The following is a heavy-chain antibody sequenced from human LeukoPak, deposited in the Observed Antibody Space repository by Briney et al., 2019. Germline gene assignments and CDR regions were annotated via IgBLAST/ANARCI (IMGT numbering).Heavy chain of an antibody. J-gene: IGHJ4*02. V-gene: IGHV4-59*12. CDR1: GGSISSYY. CDR3: ARLWFGELVTDS. Sequence: SETLSLTCTVSGGSISSYYWSWIRQPPGKGLEWIGYIYYTGSTNYNPSLKSRVTISVDTSKNQFSLKLRSVTAADTAVYYCARLWFGELVTDSWGQGTLVTVSS. D-gene: IGHD3-10*01. CDR2: IYYTGST.